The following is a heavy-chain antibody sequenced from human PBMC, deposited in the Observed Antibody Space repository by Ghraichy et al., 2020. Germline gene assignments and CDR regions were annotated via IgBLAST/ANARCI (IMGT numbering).Heavy chain of an antibody. D-gene: IGHD3-22*01. CDR3: ATKKYYYEHTLGWFDH. CDR1: GFSFNNYW. CDR2: INQDGSET. Sequence: GGSLRLSCAASGFSFNNYWMSWVRQSPGKGLEWVANINQDGSETDYVGSVKGRFTISRDNAKNSLLLQMNSLRVEDTAVYYCATKKYYYEHTLGWFDHWGQGTLLTVSS. V-gene: IGHV3-7*02. J-gene: IGHJ5*02.